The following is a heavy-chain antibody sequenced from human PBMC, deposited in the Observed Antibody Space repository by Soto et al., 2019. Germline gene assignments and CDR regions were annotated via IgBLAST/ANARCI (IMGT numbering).Heavy chain of an antibody. V-gene: IGHV1-2*04. CDR1: GYTFTGYY. CDR3: ARTTSIIAVAGYYFDY. CDR2: INPNSGGT. D-gene: IGHD6-19*01. J-gene: IGHJ4*02. Sequence: ASVKVSCKASGYTFTGYYMHWVRQAPGQGLEWMGWINPNSGGTNYAQKFQGWVTMTRDTSISTAYMELSRLRSDDTAVYYCARTTSIIAVAGYYFDYWGQGTLVTVSS.